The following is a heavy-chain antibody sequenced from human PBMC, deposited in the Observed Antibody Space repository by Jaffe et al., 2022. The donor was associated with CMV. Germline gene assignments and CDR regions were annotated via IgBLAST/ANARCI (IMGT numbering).Heavy chain of an antibody. Sequence: EVQLVESGGGLVQPGGSLRLSCAASGFTFSSYEMNWVRQAPGKGLEWVSYISSSGSTIYYADSVKGRFTISRDNAKNSLYLQMNSLRAEDTAVYYCARVSSGWYDIQAFDIWGQGTMVTVSS. V-gene: IGHV3-48*03. D-gene: IGHD6-19*01. CDR2: ISSSGSTI. J-gene: IGHJ3*02. CDR3: ARVSSGWYDIQAFDI. CDR1: GFTFSSYE.